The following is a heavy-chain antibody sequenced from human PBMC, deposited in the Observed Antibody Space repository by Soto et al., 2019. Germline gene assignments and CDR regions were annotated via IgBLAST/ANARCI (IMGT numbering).Heavy chain of an antibody. V-gene: IGHV4-59*01. J-gene: IGHJ5*02. Sequence: QVQLQESGPGLVKPSETLSLTCTVSGGSISSDFWSWIRQPPGKGLAWIGYISISGNTDYSPSLKSRAPVSAHTSRNQFSLKLRSVNTADTAVYFCARGLEDFQDGSGPRWMWLAPWGQGTLVTVSS. CDR2: ISISGNT. CDR1: GGSISSDF. CDR3: ARGLEDFQDGSGPRWMWLAP. D-gene: IGHD3-3*01.